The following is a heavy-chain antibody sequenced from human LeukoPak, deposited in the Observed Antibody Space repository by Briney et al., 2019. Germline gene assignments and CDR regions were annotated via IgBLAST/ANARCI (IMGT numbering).Heavy chain of an antibody. D-gene: IGHD3-22*01. V-gene: IGHV4-59*01. CDR2: IYYSGST. J-gene: IGHJ3*02. CDR3: ARGGYYYDSSGYWGAFDI. Sequence: SEMLSLTCTVSGGSISSYYWSWSRQPPGKGVEWIGYIYYSGSTNYTPSLKTCVTISPFTSKNQFSLKLSSVTAADTAVYYCARGGYYYDSSGYWGAFDICGQRALISASS. CDR1: GGSISSYY.